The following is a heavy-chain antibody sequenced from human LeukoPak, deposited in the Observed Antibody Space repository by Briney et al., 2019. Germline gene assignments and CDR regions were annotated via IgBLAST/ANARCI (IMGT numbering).Heavy chain of an antibody. V-gene: IGHV4-34*01. CDR1: GGSFSGYY. J-gene: IGHJ4*02. Sequence: SETLSLTCAVYGGSFSGYYWSWIRQPPGKGLEWIGEINHSGSTNYNPSLKSRVTISVDTSKNQFSLKLSSVTAADTAVYYCARHPRIPQMYYFDYWGQGTLVTVSS. CDR2: INHSGST. CDR3: ARHPRIPQMYYFDY.